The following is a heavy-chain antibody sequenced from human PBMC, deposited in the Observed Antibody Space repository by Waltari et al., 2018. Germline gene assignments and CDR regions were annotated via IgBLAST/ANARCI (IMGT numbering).Heavy chain of an antibody. V-gene: IGHV4-38-2*01. Sequence: QVQLQESGPGLVKPSETLSLTCAVSGYSISSGYYWGWIRQPPGKGLEWIGSIYHSGSTYYNPSLKSRVTISVDTSKNQFSLKLSSVTAADTAVYYCARPRGPYEPPRYFDLWGRGTLVTVSS. CDR2: IYHSGST. CDR1: GYSISSGYY. D-gene: IGHD3-10*01. CDR3: ARPRGPYEPPRYFDL. J-gene: IGHJ2*01.